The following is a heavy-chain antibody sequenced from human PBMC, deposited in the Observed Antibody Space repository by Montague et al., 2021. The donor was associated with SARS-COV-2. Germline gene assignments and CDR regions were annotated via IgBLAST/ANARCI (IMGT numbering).Heavy chain of an antibody. D-gene: IGHD3-10*01. CDR1: GGSFSGYY. CDR2: INHSGST. CDR3: ARMRAVLLWIGESTYFDY. Sequence: SETLSPSCAVYGGSFSGYYWSWIRQPPGKGLGWIGEINHSGSTNYNPSLKSRVTISVDTSKNQFSLKLSSVTAADTAVYYCARMRAVLLWIGESTYFDYWGQGTLVTVSS. V-gene: IGHV4-34*01. J-gene: IGHJ4*02.